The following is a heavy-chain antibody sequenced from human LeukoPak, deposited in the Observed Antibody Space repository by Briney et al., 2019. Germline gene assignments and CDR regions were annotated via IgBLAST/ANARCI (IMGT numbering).Heavy chain of an antibody. V-gene: IGHV1-2*02. J-gene: IGHJ4*02. D-gene: IGHD3-3*01. CDR2: INPNSGGT. CDR1: GYTFTGYY. Sequence: VASVKVSCKASGYTFTGYYMHWVRQAPGQGLEWMGWINPNSGGTNYAQKFQGRVTMTRDTSISTAYMELSRLRSDDTAVYYCARDQDDFPRFDYWGQGTLVTVSS. CDR3: ARDQDDFPRFDY.